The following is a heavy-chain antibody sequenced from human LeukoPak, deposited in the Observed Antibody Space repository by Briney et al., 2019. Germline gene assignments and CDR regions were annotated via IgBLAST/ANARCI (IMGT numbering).Heavy chain of an antibody. CDR2: IDYSGST. CDR1: GGSISSSSYY. CDR3: ARQCGVSVRPGYLDV. D-gene: IGHD3-10*01. Sequence: SETLSLTCTVSGGSISSSSYYWGWIREPPGKGREGIGSIDYSGSTYYNPSLKSRVTISVDTSKNQSSMKLSSVTAEDTAVYYCARQCGVSVRPGYLDVWGKGTTVTVSS. V-gene: IGHV4-39*07. J-gene: IGHJ6*03.